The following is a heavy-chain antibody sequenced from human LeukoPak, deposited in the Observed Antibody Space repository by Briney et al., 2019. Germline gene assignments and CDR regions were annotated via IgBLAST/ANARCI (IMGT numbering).Heavy chain of an antibody. CDR2: IKQDGSEK. V-gene: IGHV3-7*01. CDR1: GFTFSSYE. J-gene: IGHJ5*02. D-gene: IGHD3-16*02. CDR3: ARDVGYDYVWGSYRYSYNWFDP. Sequence: GGSLRLSCAAYGFTFSSYEMNWVRQAPGKGLEWVANIKQDGSEKYYVDSVKGRFTISRDNAKNSLYLQMNSLRAEDTAVYYCARDVGYDYVWGSYRYSYNWFDPWGQGTLVTVSS.